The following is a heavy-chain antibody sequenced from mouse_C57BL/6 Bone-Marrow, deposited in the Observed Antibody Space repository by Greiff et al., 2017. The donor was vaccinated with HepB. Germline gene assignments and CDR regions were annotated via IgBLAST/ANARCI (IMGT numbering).Heavy chain of an antibody. CDR1: GFSLSTFGMG. J-gene: IGHJ1*03. CDR3: VRDRESITTLVASLEV. Sequence: QVTLKESGPGILQPSQTLSLTCSFSGFSLSTFGMGVGWIRQPSGKGLEWLAHIWWDDDKYYNPALKSRLTISKDTSKNQVFLKIANVDTADTATYYCVRDRESITTLVASLEVCGTGTTVTVSS. CDR2: IWWDDDK. V-gene: IGHV8-8*01. D-gene: IGHD1-1*01.